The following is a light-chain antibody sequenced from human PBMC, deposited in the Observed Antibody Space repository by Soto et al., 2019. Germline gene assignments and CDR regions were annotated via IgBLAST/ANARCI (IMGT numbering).Light chain of an antibody. CDR3: GTWDSSLSAM. CDR1: SSNIGNNY. V-gene: IGLV1-51*02. J-gene: IGLJ3*02. Sequence: QSVLTQPPSVSAGPGQKVTISCSGSSSNIGNNYVSWYQQLPGTAPKLLIYENNKRPSGIPDRFSGSKSGTSATLGITGLQTGDEADYYCGTWDSSLSAMFGGGTKLTVL. CDR2: ENN.